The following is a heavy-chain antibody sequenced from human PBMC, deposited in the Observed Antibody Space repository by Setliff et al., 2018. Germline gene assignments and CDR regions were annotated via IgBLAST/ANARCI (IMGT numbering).Heavy chain of an antibody. CDR3: ARIKPFAMDV. Sequence: GSLRLSCAASGFIFSGYEMNWVRQAPGKGLEWVSYISSTGSTENYADSVKGRFTVSRDNAENSLYLQMNRLRAEDTAVYFCARIKPFAMDVWGQGTTVTVSS. CDR1: GFIFSGYE. CDR2: ISSTGSTE. V-gene: IGHV3-48*03. J-gene: IGHJ6*02.